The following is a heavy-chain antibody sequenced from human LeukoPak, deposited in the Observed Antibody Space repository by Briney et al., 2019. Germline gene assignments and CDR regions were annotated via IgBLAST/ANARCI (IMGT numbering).Heavy chain of an antibody. Sequence: GRSLRLSCAASGFTLSSYAMHWVRQAPGKGLEWVTVTTYDGSNKYYADSVKGRFTISRDNSKNTLYLQMNSLRAEDTAVYYCATGLGLEGISMYWGQGTLVTVSS. V-gene: IGHV3-30-3*01. D-gene: IGHD2-21*01. CDR2: TTYDGSNK. CDR1: GFTLSSYA. CDR3: ATGLGLEGISMY. J-gene: IGHJ4*02.